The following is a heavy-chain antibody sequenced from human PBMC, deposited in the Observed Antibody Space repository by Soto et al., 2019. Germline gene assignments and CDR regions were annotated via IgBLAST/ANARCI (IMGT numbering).Heavy chain of an antibody. CDR2: IKQDGSEK. Sequence: EVQLVESGGGLVQPGGSLRLSCAASGFTFSSYWMSWVRQAPGKGLEWVANIKQDGSEKYYVDSVKGRFTISRDNSKNSLYLQMNSLRAEDTAVYYCARGQLRRWGTDFDYWGQGTLVTVSS. J-gene: IGHJ4*02. CDR3: ARGQLRRWGTDFDY. V-gene: IGHV3-7*04. D-gene: IGHD2-8*02. CDR1: GFTFSSYW.